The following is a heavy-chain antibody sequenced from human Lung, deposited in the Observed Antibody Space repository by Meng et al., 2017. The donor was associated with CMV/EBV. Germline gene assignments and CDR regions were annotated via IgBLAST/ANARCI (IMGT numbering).Heavy chain of an antibody. D-gene: IGHD4-17*01. V-gene: IGHV3-30*18. Sequence: ASGFTFSNDGMPWVRRAPGKGLEWLAVISNDGGNKHYADSVKGRFTISRDNSKNTLNLQMNSLRPEDTSVYYCAKDLKAYGDYYFDYWGQGILVTVSS. J-gene: IGHJ4*02. CDR3: AKDLKAYGDYYFDY. CDR1: GFTFSNDG. CDR2: ISNDGGNK.